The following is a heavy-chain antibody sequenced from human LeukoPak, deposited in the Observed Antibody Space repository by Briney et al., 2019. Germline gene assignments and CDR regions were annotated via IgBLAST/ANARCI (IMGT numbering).Heavy chain of an antibody. D-gene: IGHD6-13*01. CDR1: DGSISNSF. V-gene: IGHV4-4*09. J-gene: IGHJ4*02. CDR3: ARGNIAAAGNDY. CDR2: IHTSGST. Sequence: PSETLSLTCTVPDGSISNSFWNWVRQPPGKGLEWIAYIHTSGSTNYNPSLKSRVTISVDTSKNQFSLKLSSVTAADTAVYYCARGNIAAAGNDYWGQGTLVTVSS.